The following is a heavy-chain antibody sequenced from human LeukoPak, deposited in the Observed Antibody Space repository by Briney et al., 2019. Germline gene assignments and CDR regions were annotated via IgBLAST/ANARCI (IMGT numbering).Heavy chain of an antibody. CDR2: AYTDGNTR. Sequence: SLRLSCAASGFSFSSYGMHWVRQAPGKGLEWVAVAYTDGNTRYYADSVNGRFTVSKDISQNTLYLQMSSLRAEDTAVYYCATGGAFYYGHWGQGTLVTVSS. CDR1: GFSFSSYG. CDR3: ATGGAFYYGH. J-gene: IGHJ4*02. V-gene: IGHV3-33*01. D-gene: IGHD3-22*01.